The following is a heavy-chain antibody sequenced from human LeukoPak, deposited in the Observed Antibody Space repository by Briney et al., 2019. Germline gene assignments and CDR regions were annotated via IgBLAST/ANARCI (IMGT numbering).Heavy chain of an antibody. V-gene: IGHV1-2*06. CDR3: ARDRRGYGGYDMN. CDR2: INPNSGGT. D-gene: IGHD5-12*01. CDR1: GYTFNGYY. Sequence: GASVKVSCKXSGYTFNGYYMQWVRQAPGQGLEWLGRINPNSGGTESPQKFQGRITMTINTSTRTAYMELSSLRFDDTAVYYCARDRRGYGGYDMNWGQGTLVTVSS. J-gene: IGHJ4*02.